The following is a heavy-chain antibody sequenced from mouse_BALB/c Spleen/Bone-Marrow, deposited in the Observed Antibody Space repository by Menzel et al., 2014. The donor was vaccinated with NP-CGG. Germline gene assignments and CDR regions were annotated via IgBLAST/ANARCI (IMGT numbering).Heavy chain of an antibody. CDR1: GYTFTSYW. CDR3: ARDDYDAIAY. CDR2: INPSTGYT. V-gene: IGHV1-7*01. D-gene: IGHD2-4*01. J-gene: IGHJ3*01. Sequence: QVHVKQSGAELAKPGASVKMSCKASGYTFTSYWMHWVKQRPGQGLEWIGYINPSTGYTEYNQKSKDKATLTAVKSSTTAYMQLRSLTSEDSAVYYCARDDYDAIAYWGQGTLVTVSA.